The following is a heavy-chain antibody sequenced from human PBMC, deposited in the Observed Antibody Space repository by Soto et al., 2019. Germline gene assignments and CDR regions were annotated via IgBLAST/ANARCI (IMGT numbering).Heavy chain of an antibody. J-gene: IGHJ4*02. D-gene: IGHD2-21*01. CDR2: IYYSGST. Sequence: QVQLQESGPGLVKPSQTLSLTCTVSGGSIASGDKYWSWIRQHPGKGLEWIGYIYYSGSTYHSPSLKSRVTISVDTSNNQFSLKLSSVTAADTAVYYCARGRASCGDGGNSYFDYWGQGILVSVSS. CDR1: GGSIASGDKY. V-gene: IGHV4-31*03. CDR3: ARGRASCGDGGNSYFDY.